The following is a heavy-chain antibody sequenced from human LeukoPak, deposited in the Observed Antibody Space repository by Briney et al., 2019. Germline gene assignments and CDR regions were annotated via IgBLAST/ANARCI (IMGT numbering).Heavy chain of an antibody. CDR3: ARDHANNYYDSSGYYYDY. Sequence: PGGSLRLSCAASGFTFSSYSMNWVRQAPGKGLEWVSSISSSSSYIYYADSVKGRFTISRDNAKNSLYLQMNSLRAEDTAVYYCARDHANNYYDSSGYYYDYWGQGTLVTVSS. CDR1: GFTFSSYS. CDR2: ISSSSSYI. J-gene: IGHJ4*02. D-gene: IGHD3-22*01. V-gene: IGHV3-21*01.